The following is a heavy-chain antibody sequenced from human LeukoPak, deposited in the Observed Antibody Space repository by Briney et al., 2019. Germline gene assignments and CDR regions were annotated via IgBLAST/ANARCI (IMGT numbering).Heavy chain of an antibody. CDR2: ISAYNGNT. CDR1: GYTFTSYG. V-gene: IGHV1-18*01. D-gene: IGHD5-12*01. J-gene: IGHJ4*02. CDR3: ARWYSGYVDDYFDY. Sequence: ASVKVSCTASGYTFTSYGISWVRQAPGQGLEWMGWISAYNGNTNYAQKLQGRVTMTTDTSTSTAYMELRSLRSDDTAVYYCARWYSGYVDDYFDYWGQGTLVTVSS.